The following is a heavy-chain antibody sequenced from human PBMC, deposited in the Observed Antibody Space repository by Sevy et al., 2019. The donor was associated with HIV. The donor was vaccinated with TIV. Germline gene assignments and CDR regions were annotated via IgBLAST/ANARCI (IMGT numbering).Heavy chain of an antibody. CDR2: ISSSGSTI. Sequence: GGSLRLSCAASGFTFSSYEMNWVRQAPGKGLEWVSYISSSGSTIYYADSVKGRFTISRDNAKNSLYLQMNSLRAEDTAVYYCARVGYCSGGSCSPLVHTRHYYYYMDVWGKGTTVTVSS. CDR3: ARVGYCSGGSCSPLVHTRHYYYYMDV. V-gene: IGHV3-48*03. J-gene: IGHJ6*03. CDR1: GFTFSSYE. D-gene: IGHD2-15*01.